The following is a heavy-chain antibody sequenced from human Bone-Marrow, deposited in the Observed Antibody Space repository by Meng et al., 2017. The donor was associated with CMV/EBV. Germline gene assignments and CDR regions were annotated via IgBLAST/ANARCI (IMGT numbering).Heavy chain of an antibody. CDR3: ATTTDPRHY. V-gene: IGHV3-21*01. J-gene: IGHJ4*02. Sequence: ETLSLTCAASGFTFSVFNMNWIRQAPGKGLEWVSSISPTSTYIHYADSVKGRFTISRDNAQNSLYLQMNSLRAGDTAVYYCATTTDPRHYWGQGTLVTVSS. CDR1: GFTFSVFN. D-gene: IGHD1-1*01. CDR2: ISPTSTYI.